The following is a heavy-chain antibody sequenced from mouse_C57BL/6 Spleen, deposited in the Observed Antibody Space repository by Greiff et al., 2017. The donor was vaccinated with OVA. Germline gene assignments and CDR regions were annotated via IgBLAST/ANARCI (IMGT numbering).Heavy chain of an antibody. Sequence: VQLQQSGAELVKPGASVKLSCKASGYTFTEYTIHWVKQRSGQGLEWIGWFYPGSGSIKYNEKFKDKATLTADKSSSTVYMELSRLTSEDSAVYVCARLEVDYDYGGGAWFAYWGQGTLVTVSA. J-gene: IGHJ3*01. D-gene: IGHD2-4*01. V-gene: IGHV1-62-2*01. CDR3: ARLEVDYDYGGGAWFAY. CDR2: FYPGSGSI. CDR1: GYTFTEYT.